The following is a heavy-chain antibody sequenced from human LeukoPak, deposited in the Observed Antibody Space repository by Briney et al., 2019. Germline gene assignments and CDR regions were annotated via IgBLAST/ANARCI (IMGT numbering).Heavy chain of an antibody. Sequence: GGSLRLPCAASGFTFRTSGMNWVRQAPGKGLEWVSYISSSGTTISYAQSVKGRFTITRDNAQNSLTLHMNTLRADDTAVYYRAKDGGTHFDHWGQGTLVTVSS. CDR3: AKDGGTHFDH. CDR2: ISSSGTTI. V-gene: IGHV3-48*01. J-gene: IGHJ4*02. D-gene: IGHD1-26*01. CDR1: GFTFRTSG.